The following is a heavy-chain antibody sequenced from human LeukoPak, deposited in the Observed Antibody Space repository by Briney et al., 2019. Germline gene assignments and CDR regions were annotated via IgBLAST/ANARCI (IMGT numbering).Heavy chain of an antibody. V-gene: IGHV1-2*02. J-gene: IGHJ4*02. Sequence: GASVKVSFKASGYTFTGYYMHWVRQAPGQGLEWMGWINPNSGGTNYAQKFQGRVTMTRDTSISTAYMELSRLRSDDTAVYYCARVQKDSSGYYYLTTFDYWGQGTLVTVSS. CDR2: INPNSGGT. CDR3: ARVQKDSSGYYYLTTFDY. CDR1: GYTFTGYY. D-gene: IGHD3-22*01.